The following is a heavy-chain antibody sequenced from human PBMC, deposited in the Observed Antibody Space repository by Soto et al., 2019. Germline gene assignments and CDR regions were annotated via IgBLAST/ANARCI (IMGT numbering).Heavy chain of an antibody. CDR2: IYYSGST. D-gene: IGHD5-18*01. CDR3: ARLGYSYGFVWFDP. J-gene: IGHJ5*02. V-gene: IGHV4-39*01. CDR1: GGSTSSSSYY. Sequence: PSETLSLTCTVSGGSTSSSSYYWGWIRQPPGKGLEWIGSIYYSGSTYYNPSLKSRVTISVDTSKNQFSLKLSSVTAADTAVCYCARLGYSYGFVWFDPWGQGTLVTVSS.